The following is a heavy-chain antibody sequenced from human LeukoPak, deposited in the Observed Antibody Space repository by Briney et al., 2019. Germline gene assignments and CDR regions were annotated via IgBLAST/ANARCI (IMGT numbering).Heavy chain of an antibody. D-gene: IGHD3-22*01. Sequence: GGSLRLSCAASGFTFSSYSMNWVRQAPGKGLEWVSPISSSSSYIYYADSVKGRFTISRDNAKNSLYLQMNSLRAEDTVVYYCARRVRTYYYDSSGYYLYYFDYWGQGTLVTVSS. V-gene: IGHV3-21*04. J-gene: IGHJ4*02. CDR2: ISSSSSYI. CDR3: ARRVRTYYYDSSGYYLYYFDY. CDR1: GFTFSSYS.